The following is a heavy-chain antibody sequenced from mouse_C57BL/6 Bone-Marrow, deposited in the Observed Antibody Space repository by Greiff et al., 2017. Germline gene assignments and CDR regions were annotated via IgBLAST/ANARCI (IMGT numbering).Heavy chain of an antibody. CDR1: GYTFTSYW. Sequence: QVQLQQPGAELVKPGASVKMSCKASGYTFTSYWITWVKQRPGQGLEWIGDIYPGSGSTNYNEKFKSKATLTVDTSSSTAYMQLSSLTSEDSAVYYCARSTAQATSFAYWGQGTLVTVSA. J-gene: IGHJ3*01. CDR3: ARSTAQATSFAY. D-gene: IGHD3-2*02. V-gene: IGHV1-55*01. CDR2: IYPGSGST.